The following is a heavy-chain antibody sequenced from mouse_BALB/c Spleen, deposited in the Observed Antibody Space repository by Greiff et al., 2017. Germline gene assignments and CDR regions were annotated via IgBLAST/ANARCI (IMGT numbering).Heavy chain of an antibody. D-gene: IGHD2-1*01. J-gene: IGHJ4*01. CDR1: GYTFTDYA. V-gene: IGHV1S137*01. Sequence: QVQLKQSGAELVRPGVSVKISCKGSGYTFTDYAMHWVKQSHAKSLEWIGVISTYYGDASYNQKFKGKATMTVDKSSSTAYMELARLTSEDSAIYYCARSGGNYVTYYAMDYWGQGTSVTVSS. CDR3: ARSGGNYVTYYAMDY. CDR2: ISTYYGDA.